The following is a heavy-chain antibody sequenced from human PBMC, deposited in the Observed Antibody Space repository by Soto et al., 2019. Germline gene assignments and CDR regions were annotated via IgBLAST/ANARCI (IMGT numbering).Heavy chain of an antibody. CDR1: GYKFTSSW. J-gene: IGHJ5*02. V-gene: IGHV5-51*01. CDR2: IFPSDSDT. Sequence: LGESLKISCXTSGYKFTSSWIAWVRQKPGKGLEWMGIIFPSDSDTRYSPSFQGQVTISADRSTSTVFLQWASLKASDTAVYFCARKDKSGYFNWFDPWGQGTLVTVSS. D-gene: IGHD3-22*01. CDR3: ARKDKSGYFNWFDP.